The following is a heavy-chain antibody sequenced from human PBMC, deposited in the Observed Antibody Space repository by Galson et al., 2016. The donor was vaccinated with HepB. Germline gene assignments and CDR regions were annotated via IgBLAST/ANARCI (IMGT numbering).Heavy chain of an antibody. Sequence: SVKVSCKASGYTFTSYDIHWVRQATGQGLEWMGGMSPNNGNRHFAQKFQGRVTMTWNTSISTAYMELRSLRSEDTAVYYCARDPNELLNLGLDVWGQGTTVTVSS. CDR3: ARDPNELLNLGLDV. CDR1: GYTFTSYD. D-gene: IGHD1-1*01. CDR2: MSPNNGNR. V-gene: IGHV1-8*01. J-gene: IGHJ6*02.